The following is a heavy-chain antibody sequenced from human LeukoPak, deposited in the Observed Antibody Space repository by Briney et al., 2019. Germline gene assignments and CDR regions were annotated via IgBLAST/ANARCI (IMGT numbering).Heavy chain of an antibody. CDR3: ARIWSGYQYDAFDI. J-gene: IGHJ3*02. Sequence: SETLSLTCSVSGGSISGSDYYWGWIRQPPGKGLEWIGSIHYSGSTYNIPSLKRRVSISVDTSKNQLSLKLSSVTAADTAVYYCARIWSGYQYDAFDIWGQGTMVTVSS. V-gene: IGHV4-39*01. CDR2: IHYSGST. D-gene: IGHD3-3*01. CDR1: GGSISGSDYY.